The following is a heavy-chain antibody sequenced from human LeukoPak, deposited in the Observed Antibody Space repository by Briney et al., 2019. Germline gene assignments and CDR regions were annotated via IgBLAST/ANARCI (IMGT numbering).Heavy chain of an antibody. D-gene: IGHD2-2*01. J-gene: IGHJ4*02. V-gene: IGHV3-64*01. CDR3: ASNTDCSSTSCYAKLAY. Sequence: GGSLRLSCAASGFTFSGYAMHWVRQAPGKGLEYVSAISSNGGSTYYANSVKGRFTISRDNSKNTLYLQMGSLRAEDMAVYYCASNTDCSSTSCYAKLAYWGQGTLVTVSS. CDR2: ISSNGGST. CDR1: GFTFSGYA.